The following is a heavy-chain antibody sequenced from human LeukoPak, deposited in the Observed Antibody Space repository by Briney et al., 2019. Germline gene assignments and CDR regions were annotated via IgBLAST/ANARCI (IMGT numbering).Heavy chain of an antibody. J-gene: IGHJ6*03. CDR2: NNHSGST. CDR3: ARGYFFGYYYMDV. CDR1: GDSFSGYY. V-gene: IGHV4-34*01. D-gene: IGHD2/OR15-2a*01. Sequence: SETQSLLCALYGDSFSGYYWSWLRQPPGKRPEWLGENNHSGSTKYNPSLKSRVTISVDTSKNQFSLKLSSVTAADTAVYYCARGYFFGYYYMDVWGKGTTVTVSS.